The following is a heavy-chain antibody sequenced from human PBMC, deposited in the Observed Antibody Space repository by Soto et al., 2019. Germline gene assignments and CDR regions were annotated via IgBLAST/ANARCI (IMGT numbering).Heavy chain of an antibody. CDR1: GGSISSGGYY. V-gene: IGHV4-31*03. J-gene: IGHJ6*02. D-gene: IGHD3-10*01. Sequence: QVQLQESGPGLVKPSQTLSLTCTVSGGSISSGGYYWSWIRQHPGKGLEWIGYIYYSGSTYYNPSLKRRVTISVDTSKNQFSLKLSSVTAADTAVYYCATNLWFGEFEHYDGMDVWGQGTTVTVSS. CDR3: ATNLWFGEFEHYDGMDV. CDR2: IYYSGST.